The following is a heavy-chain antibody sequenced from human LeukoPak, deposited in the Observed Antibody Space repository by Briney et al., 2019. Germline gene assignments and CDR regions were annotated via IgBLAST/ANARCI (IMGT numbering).Heavy chain of an antibody. CDR3: ARGGPSSRWFDY. CDR2: LFNGGTT. CDR1: GVSISRDH. Sequence: SETLSLTCTVSGVSISRDHWSWIRQSPGRGLEWIGYLFNGGTTDYDPSLKSRITISVDTSRNQFSLNLNSVTTADTAVYYCARGGPSSRWFDYWGQGTLVTVSA. D-gene: IGHD2-2*01. V-gene: IGHV4-59*01. J-gene: IGHJ5*01.